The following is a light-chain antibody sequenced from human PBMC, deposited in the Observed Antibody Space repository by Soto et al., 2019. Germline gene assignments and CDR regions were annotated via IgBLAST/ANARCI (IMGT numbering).Light chain of an antibody. J-gene: IGKJ1*01. V-gene: IGKV4-1*01. CDR2: WAA. CDR1: QSVILTSNTKSY. Sequence: IVMTQSPDFVAVSLGETATINCMSSQSVILTSNTKSYFVWYLQKAGQPPELLLYWAAARDSGGRDRFSGSGSGTDFTLTISRLEPEEFAVYYGQQYGSAPGTFGQGTKV. CDR3: QQYGSAPGT.